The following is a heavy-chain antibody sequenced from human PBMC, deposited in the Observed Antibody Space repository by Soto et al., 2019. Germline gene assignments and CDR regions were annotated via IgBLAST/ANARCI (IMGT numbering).Heavy chain of an antibody. J-gene: IGHJ4*02. CDR3: ATGRRPLIAGRYDTCGYFDY. CDR2: ISVSNGKT. CDR1: GYSFIGYG. D-gene: IGHD3-22*01. Sequence: ASVKVSCKASGYSFIGYGLSWVRQAPGQGLEWMRWISVSNGKTNYAQQFHDRVTMTPDPSTSTVYMEVRSLRPDDPAVHYCATGRRPLIAGRYDTCGYFDYWGQGTLVTVSS. V-gene: IGHV1-18*01.